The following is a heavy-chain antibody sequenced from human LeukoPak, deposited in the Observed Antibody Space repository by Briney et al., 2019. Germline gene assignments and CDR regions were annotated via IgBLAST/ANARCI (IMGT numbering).Heavy chain of an antibody. CDR1: GFTFSTYA. J-gene: IGHJ6*02. CDR3: AKAYCSGGSCYGRYYYGMDV. CDR2: ISYDGSTK. V-gene: IGHV3-30*18. Sequence: RGSLRLSCAASGFTFSTYAIHWVRQAPGKGPEWLAVISYDGSTKYYADSVKGRFTISRDNSKNTMYLQMDSPRPEDTAVFYCAKAYCSGGSCYGRYYYGMDVWGQGTTVTVSS. D-gene: IGHD2-15*01.